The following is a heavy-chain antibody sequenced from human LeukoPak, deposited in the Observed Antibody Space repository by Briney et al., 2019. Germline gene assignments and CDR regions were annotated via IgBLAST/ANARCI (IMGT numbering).Heavy chain of an antibody. CDR2: ITDNGLAR. CDR3: SRDGVWGCAQYDY. V-gene: IGHV3-23*01. Sequence: GGSLRLSCAASIFIFNRCAMRWVRQGPGKGLEWVAGITDNGLARDYADSVKGRFTIYRDDSRSTLDLQMNSLRAEDTALYYCSRDGVWGCAQYDYWGQGILVTVSS. CDR1: IFIFNRCA. D-gene: IGHD3-3*01. J-gene: IGHJ4*02.